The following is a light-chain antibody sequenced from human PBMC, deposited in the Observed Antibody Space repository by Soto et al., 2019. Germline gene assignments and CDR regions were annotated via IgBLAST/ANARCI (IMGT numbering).Light chain of an antibody. Sequence: QSVLTQPASVSGSPGQSITISCTGTSSDVGGYNYVSWYQQHPGKAPKLMIYDISNRPSGVSNRFSGSKSGNTASLTTSGLQAEDEADYYCSSYTSISTLIFGTGTKLTVL. V-gene: IGLV2-14*01. CDR3: SSYTSISTLI. CDR1: SSDVGGYNY. CDR2: DIS. J-gene: IGLJ1*01.